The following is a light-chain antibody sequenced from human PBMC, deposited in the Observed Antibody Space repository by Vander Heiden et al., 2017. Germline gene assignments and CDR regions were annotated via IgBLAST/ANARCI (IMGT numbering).Light chain of an antibody. CDR1: QSVSSSY. J-gene: IGKJ2*01. CDR2: GAS. V-gene: IGKV3-20*01. Sequence: DIVLTQSPGTLSLSPGERATLSCRASQSVSSSYLAWYQQKPGQAPRLLIYGASSRATGIPDRFSGSGSGTDFTLTISRLEPEDFAVYYCQQDGSSLGTFGQGTKLEIK. CDR3: QQDGSSLGT.